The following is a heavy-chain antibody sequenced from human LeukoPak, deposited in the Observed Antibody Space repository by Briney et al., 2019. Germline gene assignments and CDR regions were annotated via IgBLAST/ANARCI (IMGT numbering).Heavy chain of an antibody. CDR1: GYSFTSYW. CDR2: IYPGDSDT. CDR3: ARDLGYCTNGVCHTRFDY. V-gene: IGHV5-51*03. Sequence: GESLKISCKGSGYSFTSYWIGWVRQMPGKGLEWMGIIYPGDSDTRYSPSFQDQVTISADKSISTAYLQWSSLKASDTAMYYCARDLGYCTNGVCHTRFDYWGQGTLVAVSS. J-gene: IGHJ4*02. D-gene: IGHD2-8*01.